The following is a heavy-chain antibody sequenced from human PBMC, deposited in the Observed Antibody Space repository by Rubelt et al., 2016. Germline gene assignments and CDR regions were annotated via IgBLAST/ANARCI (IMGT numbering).Heavy chain of an antibody. CDR2: IYSGSDT. Sequence: GKGPEWVSLIYSGSDTEHADSLKGRFTVSKDNSKNTVYLQMDSLTVEDTAVYYCTRGGDKEGFFDSWGQGTLVTVSS. V-gene: IGHV3-53*01. J-gene: IGHJ5*01. CDR3: TRGGDKEGFFDS. D-gene: IGHD3-16*01.